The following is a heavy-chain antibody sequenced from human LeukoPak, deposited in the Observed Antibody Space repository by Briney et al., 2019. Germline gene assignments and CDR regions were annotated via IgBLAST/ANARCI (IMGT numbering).Heavy chain of an antibody. J-gene: IGHJ3*01. CDR1: GFSISPYY. CDR3: WSLAATVHLRAFDL. Sequence: PSETLSLTCAVSGFSISPYYWAWIRQPPGKGLEWIGYIHTSVGNNQYPSLKSRVTISVDKSKNHFSQRRTSVPAADTAVYYSWSLAATVHLRAFDLWGQGTMVTVSS. CDR2: IHTSVGN. V-gene: IGHV4-4*09.